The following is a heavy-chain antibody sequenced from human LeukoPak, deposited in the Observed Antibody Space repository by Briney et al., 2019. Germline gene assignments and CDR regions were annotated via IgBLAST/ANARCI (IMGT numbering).Heavy chain of an antibody. D-gene: IGHD2-2*01. CDR3: ARDKRDCTTTTCYDYFDY. V-gene: IGHV1-2*02. CDR2: INPNSGAT. CDR1: GYTFIGYY. J-gene: IGHJ4*02. Sequence: GASVTVSCKASGYTFIGYYVYWVRQAPGQGLECVGWINPNSGATNYAQKFQDRVTMTRDTSVSTAYMELSRLRSDDTAVYYCARDKRDCTTTTCYDYFDYWGQGTLVTVSS.